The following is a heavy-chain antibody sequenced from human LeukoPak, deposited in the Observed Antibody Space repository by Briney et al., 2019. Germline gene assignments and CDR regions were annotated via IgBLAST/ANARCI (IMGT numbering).Heavy chain of an antibody. CDR3: TRGVSNNFDL. D-gene: IGHD4-11*01. CDR2: TYYRSMWYH. Sequence: SQTLSLTCAISGDSVPNNSVALHCIRQSPSRGLEWLGRTYYRSMWYHDYAASVISRVTITPETSKNRFSLHLNSVTPENTALYYCTRGVSNNFDLWGQGTLVTVSS. J-gene: IGHJ4*02. V-gene: IGHV6-1*01. CDR1: GDSVPNNSVA.